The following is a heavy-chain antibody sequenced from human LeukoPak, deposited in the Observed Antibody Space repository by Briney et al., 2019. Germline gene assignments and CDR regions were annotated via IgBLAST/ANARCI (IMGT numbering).Heavy chain of an antibody. CDR2: IIPISGTA. J-gene: IGHJ6*02. V-gene: IGHV1-69*13. D-gene: IGHD2-2*02. CDR3: ARSEDIVVVPAAIQPYYYYGMDV. Sequence: SVKVSCKASGYTFTSYYMHWVRQAPGQGLEWMGGIIPISGTANYAQKFQGRVTITADESTSTAYMELSSLRSEDTAVYYCARSEDIVVVPAAIQPYYYYGMDVWGQGTTVTVSS. CDR1: GYTFTSYY.